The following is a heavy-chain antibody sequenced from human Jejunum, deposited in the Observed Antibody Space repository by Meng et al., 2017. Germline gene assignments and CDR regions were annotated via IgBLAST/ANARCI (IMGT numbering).Heavy chain of an antibody. CDR1: GGSFSNNNW. CDR3: ARDLLDPNIAATGWFDP. Sequence: QVQTPVSGPGLGKPSGTLSLTCAVSGGSFSNNNWWSWVRQPPGKGLEWIGEISHTGRINYNPSLKSRVTMSLDKSKNQFSLDLTSVTGADTAVYYCARDLLDPNIAATGWFDPWGQGTLVTVSS. D-gene: IGHD2/OR15-2a*01. J-gene: IGHJ5*02. CDR2: ISHTGRI. V-gene: IGHV4-4*02.